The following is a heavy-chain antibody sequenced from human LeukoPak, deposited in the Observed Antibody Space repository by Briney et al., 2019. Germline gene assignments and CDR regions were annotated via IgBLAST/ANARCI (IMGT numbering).Heavy chain of an antibody. CDR1: GFTFSGYA. Sequence: GGSLRLSCAASGFTFSGYAMSWVRQAPGKGLEWVSAIIGSGDTTYYAASVKGRLTISRDNSKNTLYLQMNSLRAEDTAVYYCAKVTGGDMITYGGLDYWGQGTLVTVSS. V-gene: IGHV3-23*01. J-gene: IGHJ4*02. CDR3: AKVTGGDMITYGGLDY. CDR2: IIGSGDTT. D-gene: IGHD3-16*01.